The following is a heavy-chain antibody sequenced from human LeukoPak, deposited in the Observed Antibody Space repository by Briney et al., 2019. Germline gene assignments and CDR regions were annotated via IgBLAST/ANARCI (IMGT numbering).Heavy chain of an antibody. Sequence: QPGRSLRLSCAASGFSFSSYAMSWVRPAPGKGLEWVSAISEGGGSTYYADSVKGRFTISRDNSKNTVILQMNSLRAEDTAVYYCAKRSGGPTRFFDTWGQGILVTVPA. CDR3: AKRSGGPTRFFDT. CDR1: GFSFSSYA. D-gene: IGHD2-8*02. CDR2: ISEGGGST. V-gene: IGHV3-23*01. J-gene: IGHJ4*02.